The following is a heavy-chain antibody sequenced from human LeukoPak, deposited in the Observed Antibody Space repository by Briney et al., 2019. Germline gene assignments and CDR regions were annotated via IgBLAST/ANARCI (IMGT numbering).Heavy chain of an antibody. CDR2: INPNSGGT. CDR3: ARHCSSPSGYLYYYGMDV. Sequence: ASLKVSCKASGYTFTGYYMHWVRQAPGQGLEWMGWINPNSGGTNYAPKFQGRFTMTRDTSISTAYMELSRLRSDDTAVYYCARHCSSPSGYLYYYGMDVWGQGTTVTVSS. D-gene: IGHD2-2*01. J-gene: IGHJ6*02. V-gene: IGHV1-2*02. CDR1: GYTFTGYY.